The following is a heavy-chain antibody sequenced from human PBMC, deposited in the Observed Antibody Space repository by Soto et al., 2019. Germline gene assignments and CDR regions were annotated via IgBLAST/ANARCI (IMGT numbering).Heavy chain of an antibody. V-gene: IGHV1-69*01. D-gene: IGHD6-6*01. CDR2: IIPIFGTA. J-gene: IGHJ4*02. Sequence: QVQLVQSGAEVKKPGSSVKVSCKASGGTFSSYAISWVRQAPGQGLEWMGGIIPIFGTANYAQKFQGRVTITADESTSTAYMELSSLRSEDTAVYYCARDPGIAARGGASTRMYYFDYWGQGTLVTVSS. CDR3: ARDPGIAARGGASTRMYYFDY. CDR1: GGTFSSYA.